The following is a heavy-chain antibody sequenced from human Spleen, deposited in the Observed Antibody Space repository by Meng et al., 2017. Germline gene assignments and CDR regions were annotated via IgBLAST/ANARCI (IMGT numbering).Heavy chain of an antibody. J-gene: IGHJ4*02. Sequence: ASVKVSCKASGYTFTSYGISWVRQAPGQGLEWMGWISAYNGNTNYAQKFQGRVTMTGDTSTSTVYMELSSLRSEDTAVYYCARDQTGATLFDYWGQGTLVTVSS. D-gene: IGHD7-27*01. V-gene: IGHV1-18*01. CDR3: ARDQTGATLFDY. CDR1: GYTFTSYG. CDR2: ISAYNGNT.